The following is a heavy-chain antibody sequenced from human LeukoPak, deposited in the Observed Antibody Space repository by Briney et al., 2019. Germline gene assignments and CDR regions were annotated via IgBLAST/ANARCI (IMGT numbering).Heavy chain of an antibody. J-gene: IGHJ4*02. D-gene: IGHD3-22*01. CDR1: GFTFSSYS. CDR2: ISSSSSYT. V-gene: IGHV3-21*01. CDR3: ARVIQTFYYDSSGYYSSASNDF. Sequence: PGGSLRLFCAASGFTFSSYSMNWVRQAPGKGLEWVSSISSSSSYTYYADSVKGRFTISRDNAKNSLYLQMNSLRAEDTAVYYCARVIQTFYYDSSGYYSSASNDFWGQGTLVTVSS.